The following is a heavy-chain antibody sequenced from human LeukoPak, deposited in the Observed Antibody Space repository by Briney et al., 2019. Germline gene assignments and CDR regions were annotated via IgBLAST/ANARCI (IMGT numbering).Heavy chain of an antibody. CDR1: GFTFSTYS. CDR3: AKGRYRGIVGATTDY. D-gene: IGHD1-26*01. CDR2: ISSHSSYI. V-gene: IGHV3-21*01. Sequence: PGGSLRLSCAASGFTFSTYSMNWVRQAPGKGLEWVSSISSHSSYIYYADSVKGRFTISRDNSKNTLYLQMNSLRAEDTAVYYCAKGRYRGIVGATTDYWGQGTLVTVSS. J-gene: IGHJ4*02.